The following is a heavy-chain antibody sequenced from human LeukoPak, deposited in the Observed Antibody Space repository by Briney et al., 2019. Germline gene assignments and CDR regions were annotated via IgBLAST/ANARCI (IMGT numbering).Heavy chain of an antibody. D-gene: IGHD2-2*01. Sequence: GGSLRLSCAASGFTFSSYAMSWVRQAPGKGLECVSAISGSGGSTYYADSVKGRFTISRDNSKNTLYLQMNSLRAEDTAVYYCAKERDIVVVPAAMQVGYWGQGTLVTVSS. CDR2: ISGSGGST. J-gene: IGHJ4*02. CDR1: GFTFSSYA. CDR3: AKERDIVVVPAAMQVGY. V-gene: IGHV3-23*01.